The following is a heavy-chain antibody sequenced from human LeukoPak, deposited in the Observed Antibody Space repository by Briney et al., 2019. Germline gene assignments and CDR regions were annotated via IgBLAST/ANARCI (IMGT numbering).Heavy chain of an antibody. CDR3: ARVQGINSSSCGY. Sequence: GRSLRLSCAASGFTFSSYAMHWVRQAPGKGLEWVAVISYDGSNKYYADSVKGRFTISRDNSKNTLYLQMNSLRAEDTAVYYCARVQGINSSSCGYWGQGTLVTVSS. J-gene: IGHJ4*02. CDR1: GFTFSSYA. CDR2: ISYDGSNK. D-gene: IGHD6-13*01. V-gene: IGHV3-30-3*01.